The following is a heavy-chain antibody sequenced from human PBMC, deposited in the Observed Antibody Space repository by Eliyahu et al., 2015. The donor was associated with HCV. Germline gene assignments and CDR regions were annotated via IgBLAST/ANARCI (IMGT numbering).Heavy chain of an antibody. CDR1: GGSITTYH. D-gene: IGHD6-19*01. CDR2: IHYSGST. Sequence: QVQLQESGPGLVKPSETLSLTCTVPGGSITTYHWSWLRQPPGKGLEXVGYIHYSGSTTYNPSLKSRVTISVDTSKNQFSLNLTSVTAADTAMYYCASGGGGIAVTGTGGWFDPWGKGTLVTVSS. J-gene: IGHJ5*02. CDR3: ASGGGGIAVTGTGGWFDP. V-gene: IGHV4-59*01.